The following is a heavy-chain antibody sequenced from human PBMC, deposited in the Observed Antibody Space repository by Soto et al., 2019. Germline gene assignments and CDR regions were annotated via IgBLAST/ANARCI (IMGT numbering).Heavy chain of an antibody. D-gene: IGHD3-3*01. Sequence: GGSLRLSCAASGFTFSSYGMHWVRQAPGKGLEWVAVISYDGSNKYYADSVKGRFTISRDNSKNTLYLQMNSLRAEDTAVYYCARDARYYDFWSGYYTGYYYGMDVWGQGTTVTVSS. CDR2: ISYDGSNK. V-gene: IGHV3-30*03. CDR3: ARDARYYDFWSGYYTGYYYGMDV. J-gene: IGHJ6*02. CDR1: GFTFSSYG.